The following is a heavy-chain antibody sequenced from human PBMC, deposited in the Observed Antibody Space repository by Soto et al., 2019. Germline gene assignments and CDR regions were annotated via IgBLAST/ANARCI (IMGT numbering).Heavy chain of an antibody. CDR3: SHGEGQFFDH. J-gene: IGHJ4*02. CDR2: ISNGGTT. Sequence: EVQLVESGGGLLKPWESLRLSCAASGFSFSNAWMNWVRQAPGKGLEWVGRISNGGTTDYAAPVKGRFTISRDNSKNTLYLQMDSLKTEDTAVYYCSHGEGQFFDHWGQGTMVTVSS. CDR1: GFSFSNAW. D-gene: IGHD3-10*01. V-gene: IGHV3-15*07.